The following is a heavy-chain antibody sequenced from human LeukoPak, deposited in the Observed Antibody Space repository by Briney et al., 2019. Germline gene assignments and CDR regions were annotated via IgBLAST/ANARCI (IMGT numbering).Heavy chain of an antibody. CDR3: AKDLGDSGPTPDSDY. D-gene: IGHD1-26*01. CDR2: IRYDGRNK. J-gene: IGHJ4*02. V-gene: IGHV3-30*02. CDR1: GFTFSSYA. Sequence: GGSLRLSCAASGFTFSSYAMHWVRQAPGKGLEWVAFIRYDGRNKYYANSVKGRFTISRDNSKNTLYLQMNSLRAEDTSVYYCAKDLGDSGPTPDSDYWGQGTLVTVSS.